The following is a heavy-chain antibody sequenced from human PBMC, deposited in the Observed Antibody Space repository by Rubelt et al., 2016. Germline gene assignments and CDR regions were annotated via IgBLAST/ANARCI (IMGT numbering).Heavy chain of an antibody. J-gene: IGHJ5*02. D-gene: IGHD6-19*01. Sequence: QVQLVQSGAEVKKPGASVKVSCKASGYTFTSYAMHWVRQAPGQRLEWMGWINAGNGNKKYSQKFLGRVTITRDTSASTAYMELSSLRSEDTAVYYCARVIWGSGWSNNWFDPWGQGTLVTVSS. CDR3: ARVIWGSGWSNNWFDP. CDR2: INAGNGNK. CDR1: GYTFTSYA. V-gene: IGHV1-3*01.